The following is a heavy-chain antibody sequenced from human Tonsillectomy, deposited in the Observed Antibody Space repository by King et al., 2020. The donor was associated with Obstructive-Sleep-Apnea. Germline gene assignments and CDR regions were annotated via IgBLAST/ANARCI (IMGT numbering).Heavy chain of an antibody. V-gene: IGHV3-43*01. CDR3: AKGPPRQYRSSTSCYYYYGMDV. Sequence: VQLVESGGVVVQPGGSLRLSCAASGFTFDDYTMHWVRQAPGKGLEWVSLISWDGGSTYYADSVKGRFTISRDNSKNSLYLQMYSLRTEDTALYYCAKGPPRQYRSSTSCYYYYGMDVWGQGTTVTVSS. CDR2: ISWDGGST. J-gene: IGHJ6*02. D-gene: IGHD2-2*01. CDR1: GFTFDDYT.